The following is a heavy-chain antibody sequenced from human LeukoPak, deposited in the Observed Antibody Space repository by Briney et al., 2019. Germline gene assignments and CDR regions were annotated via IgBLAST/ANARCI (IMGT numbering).Heavy chain of an antibody. CDR1: GFTFSIYA. CDR2: ITSNGAGT. V-gene: IGHV3-23*01. J-gene: IGHJ4*02. Sequence: GGSLRLSCAASGFTFSIYAMSWVRQAPGKGLEWVSSITSNGAGTFYADSVNDRFTISRDNSKNTLYLQMSRLRAEDTAMYYCAKDRPNYYESNGHYYRPNGDYWGQGTLVTVSS. D-gene: IGHD3-22*01. CDR3: AKDRPNYYESNGHYYRPNGDY.